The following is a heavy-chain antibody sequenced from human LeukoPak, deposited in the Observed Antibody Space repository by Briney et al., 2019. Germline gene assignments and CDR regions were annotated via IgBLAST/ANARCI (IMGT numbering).Heavy chain of an antibody. CDR3: ARALGYSSSWNFDY. CDR1: GGSISSSNW. Sequence: SETLSLTCAVSGGSISSSNWWSWARQPPGKGLEWIGEIYLSGSTNYNPSLKSRVTISVDKSKNHFSLKLSSVTAADTAVYYCARALGYSSSWNFDYWGQGTLVTVSS. CDR2: IYLSGST. J-gene: IGHJ4*02. D-gene: IGHD6-13*01. V-gene: IGHV4-4*02.